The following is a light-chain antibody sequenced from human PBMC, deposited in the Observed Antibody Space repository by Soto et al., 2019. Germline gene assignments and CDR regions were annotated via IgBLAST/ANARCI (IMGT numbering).Light chain of an antibody. V-gene: IGKV1-5*03. CDR3: LQHTSYPYT. J-gene: IGKJ2*01. CDR2: KAS. Sequence: DIQMTQSPSTLSGSVGDRVTITCRASQTISSWLAWYQQKPGKAPKLLIYKASTLKSGVPSRFSGSGSGTEFTLTISSLQPEDFATYYCLQHTSYPYTFGQGTKLEVK. CDR1: QTISSW.